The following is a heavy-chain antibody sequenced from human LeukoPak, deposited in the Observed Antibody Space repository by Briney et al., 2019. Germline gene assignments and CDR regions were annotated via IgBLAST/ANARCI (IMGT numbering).Heavy chain of an antibody. CDR1: GFTFSNYA. J-gene: IGHJ4*02. V-gene: IGHV3-23*01. Sequence: GGSLRLSCAASGFTFSNYAMTWVRQAPGKGLEWVSSMSGSGGSTDYADSVKGRFTISRDNSKNTLYLQMNSLRAEDTAVYYCARDYTNWGQGTLVTVSS. CDR2: MSGSGGST. CDR3: ARDYTN.